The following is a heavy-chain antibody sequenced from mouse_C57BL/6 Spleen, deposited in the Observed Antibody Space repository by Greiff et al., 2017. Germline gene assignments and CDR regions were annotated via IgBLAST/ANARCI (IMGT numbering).Heavy chain of an antibody. CDR3: ARDEDYYGSSYRYFDV. CDR1: GYTFTGYW. CDR2: ILPGSGST. V-gene: IGHV1-9*01. D-gene: IGHD1-1*01. Sequence: VQLQQSGAELMKPGASVKLSCKATGYTFTGYWIEWVKQRPGHGLEWIGEILPGSGSTNYNEKFKGKATFTADTSSNTAYMQLSSLTTEDSAIYYCARDEDYYGSSYRYFDVWGTGTTVTVSS. J-gene: IGHJ1*03.